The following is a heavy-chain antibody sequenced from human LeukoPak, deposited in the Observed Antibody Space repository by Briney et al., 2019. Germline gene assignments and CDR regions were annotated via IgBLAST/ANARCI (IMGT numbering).Heavy chain of an antibody. CDR1: GFTFSSYS. CDR2: ISISSSYI. J-gene: IGHJ4*02. Sequence: RGSLRLSCAASGFTFSSYSMNWVRQAPGKERQWVASISISSSYIYYADSVKGRFTIYRHNAKNSLYLQVNSLRAEDTAVYYCARKGYYDSSGYRDYWGQGTLVTVSS. CDR3: ARKGYYDSSGYRDY. D-gene: IGHD3-22*01. V-gene: IGHV3-21*01.